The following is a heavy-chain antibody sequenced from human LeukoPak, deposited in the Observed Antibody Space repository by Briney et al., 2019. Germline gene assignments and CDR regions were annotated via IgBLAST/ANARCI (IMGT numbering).Heavy chain of an antibody. CDR2: IYYSGST. CDR1: GGFISSGGYY. D-gene: IGHD3-22*01. CDR3: ASSGGINYYDSSGFYLFDY. Sequence: SQTLSLTCTVSGGFISSGGYYWSWIRQHPGKGLEWIGYIYYSGSTYYNPSLKSRVTISVDTSKNQFSLKLSSVTAADTAVYYCASSGGINYYDSSGFYLFDYWGQGTLVTISS. V-gene: IGHV4-31*03. J-gene: IGHJ4*02.